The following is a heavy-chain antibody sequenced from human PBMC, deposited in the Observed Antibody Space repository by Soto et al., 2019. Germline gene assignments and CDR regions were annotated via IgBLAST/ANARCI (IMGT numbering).Heavy chain of an antibody. D-gene: IGHD1-1*01. CDR2: ISAYNGNT. V-gene: IGHV1-18*01. Sequence: ASVKVSCKASGYTFTSYGISWVRQAPGQGLEWMGWISAYNGNTNYAQKLQGRVTMTTDTSTSTAYMELRSLRSDDTAVYYCASSRSFNYNCLESRWFDPWGQGTLVTVSS. CDR1: GYTFTSYG. CDR3: ASSRSFNYNCLESRWFDP. J-gene: IGHJ5*02.